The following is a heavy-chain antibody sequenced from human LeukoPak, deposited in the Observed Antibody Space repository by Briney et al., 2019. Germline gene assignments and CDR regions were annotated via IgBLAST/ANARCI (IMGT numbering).Heavy chain of an antibody. Sequence: ASVKVSCKASGYTFTSYAMNWVRQAPGQGLEWMGWINPNSGGTNYAQKFQGRVTMTRDTSISTAYMELSRLRSDDTAVYYCARTLEWFADYWGQGTLVTVSS. CDR3: ARTLEWFADY. CDR1: GYTFTSYA. D-gene: IGHD3-3*01. J-gene: IGHJ4*02. V-gene: IGHV1-2*02. CDR2: INPNSGGT.